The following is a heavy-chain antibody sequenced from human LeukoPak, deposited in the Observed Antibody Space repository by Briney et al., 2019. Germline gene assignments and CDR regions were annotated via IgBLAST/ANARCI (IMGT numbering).Heavy chain of an antibody. CDR2: IYYSGGT. J-gene: IGHJ4*02. CDR1: GGSISSGGYY. Sequence: SETLSLTCTVSGGSISSGGYYWSWIRQHPGKGLEWIGYIYYSGGTYYNPSLKSRVTISVDTSKNQLSLKLSSVTAADTAVCYCARAGGTFFDYWGQGTLVTVSS. CDR3: ARAGGTFFDY. V-gene: IGHV4-31*03.